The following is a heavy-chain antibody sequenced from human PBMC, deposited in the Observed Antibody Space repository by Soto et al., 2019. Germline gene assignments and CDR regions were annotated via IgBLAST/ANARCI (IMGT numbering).Heavy chain of an antibody. Sequence: GGSLRLSCAASGFTSSSHWMHWVRQAPGKGLMWVSRINSDGSTTNYADSVKGRFTISRDNAKKTLYLQMNSLRVDDTAVYYCARDSSPYYDFWSGFYTYFDYWGQGALVTVSS. CDR1: GFTSSSHW. V-gene: IGHV3-74*01. J-gene: IGHJ4*02. CDR2: INSDGSTT. CDR3: ARDSSPYYDFWSGFYTYFDY. D-gene: IGHD3-3*01.